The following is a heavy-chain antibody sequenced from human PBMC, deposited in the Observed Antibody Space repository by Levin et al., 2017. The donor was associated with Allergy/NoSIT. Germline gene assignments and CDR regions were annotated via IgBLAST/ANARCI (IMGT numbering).Heavy chain of an antibody. CDR1: GFTFSSYA. D-gene: IGHD6-19*01. CDR2: ISGSGGST. Sequence: PGGSLRLSCAASGFTFSSYAMSWVRQAPGKGLEWVSAISGSGGSTYYADSVKGRFTISRDNSKNTLYLQMNSLRAEDTAVYYCAKATPTKETYSSGWVNWYFDLWGRGTLVTVSS. J-gene: IGHJ2*01. CDR3: AKATPTKETYSSGWVNWYFDL. V-gene: IGHV3-23*01.